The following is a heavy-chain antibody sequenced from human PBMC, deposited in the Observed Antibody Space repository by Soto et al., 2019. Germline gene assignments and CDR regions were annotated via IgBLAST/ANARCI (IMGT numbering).Heavy chain of an antibody. D-gene: IGHD2-8*01. CDR3: AKDTRGYCTNGVCYKDY. CDR1: GFTFSSYA. Sequence: GSLRLSYEASGFTFSSYAMSWVRPAPGKGLEWVSAISGSGGSTYYADSVKGRFTISRDNSKNTLCLQMNSLRAEDTAVYYCAKDTRGYCTNGVCYKDYWGQGTLVTVSS. CDR2: ISGSGGST. V-gene: IGHV3-23*01. J-gene: IGHJ4*02.